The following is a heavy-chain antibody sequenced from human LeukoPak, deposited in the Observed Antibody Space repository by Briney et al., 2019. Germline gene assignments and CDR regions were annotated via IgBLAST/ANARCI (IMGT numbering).Heavy chain of an antibody. J-gene: IGHJ5*02. V-gene: IGHV1-2*02. Sequence: ASVKVSCKASGYTFTGYYMHWVRQAPGQGLEWMGWINPNSGGTKYAQKFQGRVTMTRDTSISTAYMELSRLRSDDTAVYYCAREQGSNWFDPWGQGTLVTVSS. CDR1: GYTFTGYY. CDR3: AREQGSNWFDP. CDR2: INPNSGGT. D-gene: IGHD6-6*01.